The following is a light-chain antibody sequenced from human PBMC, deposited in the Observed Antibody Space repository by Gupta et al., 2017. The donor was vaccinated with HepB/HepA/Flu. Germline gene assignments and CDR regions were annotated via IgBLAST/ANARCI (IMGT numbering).Light chain of an antibody. CDR3: QQSYSLPRT. CDR2: AAS. J-gene: IGKJ2*01. CDR1: QIISNF. V-gene: IGKV1-39*01. Sequence: DIQMTQSPSSLSASVGDRVTITCRASQIISNFLNWYQQKPGEAPKLLTSAASSLHSGVPSRFSGSGSGTDFTLTISSLQPEDFSTYYCQQSYSLPRTFGPGTRMELK.